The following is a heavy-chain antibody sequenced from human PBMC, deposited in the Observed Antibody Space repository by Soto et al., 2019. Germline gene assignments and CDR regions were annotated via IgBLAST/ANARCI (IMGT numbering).Heavy chain of an antibody. V-gene: IGHV1-46*01. CDR1: GYTFTSYD. CDR2: INPSGGST. CDR3: ARDSPGVYDFWSGYYNLTYYYYYGMDV. Sequence: ASVKVSCKASGYTFTSYDMHWVRQAPGQGLEWMGIINPSGGSTSYAQKFQGRVTMTRDTSTSTVYMELSSLRPEDTAVYYCARDSPGVYDFWSGYYNLTYYYYYGMDVWGQGTTVTSP. D-gene: IGHD3-3*01. J-gene: IGHJ6*02.